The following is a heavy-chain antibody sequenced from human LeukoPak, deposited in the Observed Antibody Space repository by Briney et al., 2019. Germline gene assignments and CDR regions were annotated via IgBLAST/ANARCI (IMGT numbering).Heavy chain of an antibody. Sequence: SETLSLTCTVSGESIRSSNSYRGWIRQPPGKGLEWIGSMYYSGSSYYNPSLKSRVTISADTSKNQFSLKLTSVTAADTAVYYCVIMAGYWGQGTLVTVSS. CDR3: VIMAGY. D-gene: IGHD3-10*01. CDR1: GESIRSSNSY. V-gene: IGHV4-39*01. CDR2: MYYSGSS. J-gene: IGHJ4*02.